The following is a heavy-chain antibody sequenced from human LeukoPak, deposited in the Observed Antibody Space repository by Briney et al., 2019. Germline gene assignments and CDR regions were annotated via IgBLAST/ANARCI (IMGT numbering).Heavy chain of an antibody. Sequence: SETLSLTCAVYGGSFSGYYWSWIRQPPGKGLEWIGEINHSGSTNYNPSLKSRVTISVDTSKNQFSLKLSSVTAADTAVYYCASLFEGDYYDSSGYYYDRAKFDYWGQGTMVTVSS. CDR2: INHSGST. CDR1: GGSFSGYY. D-gene: IGHD3-22*01. CDR3: ASLFEGDYYDSSGYYYDRAKFDY. J-gene: IGHJ4*02. V-gene: IGHV4-34*01.